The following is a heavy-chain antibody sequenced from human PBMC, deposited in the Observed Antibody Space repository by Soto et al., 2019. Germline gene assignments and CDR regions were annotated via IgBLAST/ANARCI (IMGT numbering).Heavy chain of an antibody. CDR1: GGSISSGGYY. Sequence: PSETLSLTCTVSGGSISSGGYYWSWIRQHPGKGLEWIGYIYYSGSTYYNPSLKSRVTISVDTSKNQFSLKLSSVTAADTAVYYCARSSWPNNWFDPWGQGTLVTVSS. CDR2: IYYSGST. CDR3: ARSSWPNNWFDP. D-gene: IGHD2-15*01. J-gene: IGHJ5*02. V-gene: IGHV4-31*03.